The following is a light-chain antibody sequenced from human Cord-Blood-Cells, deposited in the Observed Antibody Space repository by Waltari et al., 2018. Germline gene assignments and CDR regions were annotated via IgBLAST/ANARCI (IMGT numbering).Light chain of an antibody. Sequence: QSVLTQPPSASGTPGQRVTISCSGSSSNIGTNYVYWYQQLPGTAPKLLIYRNNQRPSGVPDRFSGSKSGTSASLAISGRLSEDEADYYCAAWDDSLSGVFGGGTKLTVL. CDR1: SSNIGTNY. J-gene: IGLJ3*02. CDR2: RNN. CDR3: AAWDDSLSGV. V-gene: IGLV1-47*01.